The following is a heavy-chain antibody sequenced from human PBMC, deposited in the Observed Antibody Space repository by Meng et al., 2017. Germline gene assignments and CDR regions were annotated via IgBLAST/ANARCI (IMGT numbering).Heavy chain of an antibody. CDR3: ARMGIAVAGTLGWEDY. CDR2: INTNTGNP. D-gene: IGHD6-19*01. Sequence: QGQLVQSGSEVKRPGDSVKVSCKASGYPLTSEAMNWVRQAPGQGLEWMGWINTNTGNPTYAQGFTGRFVFSLDTSVSTAYLQISSLKAEDTAVYYCARMGIAVAGTLGWEDYWGQGTLVTVSS. J-gene: IGHJ4*02. V-gene: IGHV7-4-1*02. CDR1: GYPLTSEA.